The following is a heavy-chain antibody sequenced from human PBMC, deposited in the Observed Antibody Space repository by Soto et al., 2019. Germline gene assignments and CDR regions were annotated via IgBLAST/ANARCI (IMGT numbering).Heavy chain of an antibody. CDR3: ARGMATTDPFDI. D-gene: IGHD5-12*01. J-gene: IGHJ3*02. Sequence: GGSLRLSCAASGFTFSSYDMHWVRQATGKGLEWVSAIGTAGDTYYPGSVKGRFTISRENAKNSLYLQMNSLRAGDTAVYYCARGMATTDPFDIWGRWTMVNV. V-gene: IGHV3-13*01. CDR1: GFTFSSYD. CDR2: IGTAGDT.